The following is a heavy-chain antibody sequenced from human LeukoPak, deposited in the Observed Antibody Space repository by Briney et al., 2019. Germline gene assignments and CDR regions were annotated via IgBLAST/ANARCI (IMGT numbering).Heavy chain of an antibody. CDR1: GFTFSSYA. CDR2: ISGSGYTK. V-gene: IGHV3-23*01. D-gene: IGHD4-23*01. Sequence: GGSLRLSCAASGFTFSSYAMSWVRQAPGKGLEWVSAISGSGYTKYYADSVKGRFTISRDNSKNTLYLQMNSLRAEDTAVYYCAKDYGGNSAAFDIWGQGTMVTVSS. J-gene: IGHJ3*02. CDR3: AKDYGGNSAAFDI.